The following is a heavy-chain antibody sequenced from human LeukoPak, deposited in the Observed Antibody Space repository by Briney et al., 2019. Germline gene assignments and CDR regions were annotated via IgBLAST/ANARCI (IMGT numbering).Heavy chain of an antibody. D-gene: IGHD2-15*01. CDR2: IRSKAYGGTT. Sequence: GGSLRLSCTASGFTFGDYAMSWVRQAPGKGLEWVGFIRSKAYGGTTEYAASVKGRFTISRDDSKGIAYLQMNSLKTEDTAVYYCTRALSLHCSGGSCYPRTYYFDYWGQGTLVTVSS. J-gene: IGHJ4*02. V-gene: IGHV3-49*04. CDR1: GFTFGDYA. CDR3: TRALSLHCSGGSCYPRTYYFDY.